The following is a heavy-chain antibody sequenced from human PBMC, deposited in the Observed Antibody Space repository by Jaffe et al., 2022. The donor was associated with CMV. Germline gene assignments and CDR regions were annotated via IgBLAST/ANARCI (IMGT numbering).Heavy chain of an antibody. Sequence: EVLLLESGGGLVQPGGSLRLSCAASGFSFSFYGMSWVRQAPGKGLEWVSGISGSGGDTYYADSVKGRFTISRVNSKNTLHLQMRSLRAEDTAVYYCAKGSEEYVTRGYHLTGFDSWGPGTLVIVSS. CDR3: AKGSEEYVTRGYHLTGFDS. J-gene: IGHJ5*01. V-gene: IGHV3-23*01. CDR2: ISGSGGDT. CDR1: GFSFSFYG. D-gene: IGHD5-12*01.